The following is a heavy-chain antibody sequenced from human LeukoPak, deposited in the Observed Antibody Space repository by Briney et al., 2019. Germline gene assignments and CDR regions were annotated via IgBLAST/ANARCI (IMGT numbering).Heavy chain of an antibody. Sequence: GGSLRLSCPASGFTFNNYAMIWVRQAPGKGLEWVSTISGSGGNTYYADSVKGRFTISRDNSKNTLYLQMNSLRAEDTAVYYCARGLYSSSWHEPYYFDYWGQGTLVTVSS. D-gene: IGHD6-13*01. CDR3: ARGLYSSSWHEPYYFDY. J-gene: IGHJ4*02. CDR2: ISGSGGNT. CDR1: GFTFNNYA. V-gene: IGHV3-23*01.